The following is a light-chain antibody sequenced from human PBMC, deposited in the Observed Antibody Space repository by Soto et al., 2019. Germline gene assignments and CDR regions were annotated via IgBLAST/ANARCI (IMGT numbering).Light chain of an antibody. J-gene: IGKJ1*01. Sequence: EIVLTQSPGRLSLSPGDRATLSCRASQSVTSNYIAGYQQKPGQAPRLRIFGASIRATGIPDRFSGSGSGTDFTLSISRLEPEDFAVYHCQQYGSSPTTFGQGTKVDIK. CDR2: GAS. CDR1: QSVTSNY. CDR3: QQYGSSPTT. V-gene: IGKV3-20*01.